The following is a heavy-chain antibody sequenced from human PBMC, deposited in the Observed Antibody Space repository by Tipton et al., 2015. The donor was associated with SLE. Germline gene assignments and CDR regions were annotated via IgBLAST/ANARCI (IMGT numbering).Heavy chain of an antibody. CDR1: GYTFTDDY. CDR2: INPNNGGR. V-gene: IGHV1-2*02. CDR3: ASRHKPSGAWYGLDAFDI. J-gene: IGHJ3*02. D-gene: IGHD3-10*01. Sequence: QVQLVQSGAEVKEPGASVKASCKASGYTFTDDYMHWVRQAPGHGLEWMGWINPNNGGRNYAQKFQGRVTMTGETSSSTAYMDLSRLRSDDTAVYYCASRHKPSGAWYGLDAFDIWGQGTMVTVSS.